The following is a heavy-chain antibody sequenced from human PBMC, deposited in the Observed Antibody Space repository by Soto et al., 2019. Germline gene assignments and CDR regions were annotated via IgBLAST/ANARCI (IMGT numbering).Heavy chain of an antibody. J-gene: IGHJ4*02. D-gene: IGHD6-13*01. Sequence: GGSLRLSCAASGFTFSSYAMSWVRQAPGKGLEWVSAISGCGGSTYYADSVKGRFTISRDNSKNTLYLQMNSLRAEDTAVYYCAKDRGSSWYHFDYWGQGTLVTVSS. CDR2: ISGCGGST. V-gene: IGHV3-23*01. CDR1: GFTFSSYA. CDR3: AKDRGSSWYHFDY.